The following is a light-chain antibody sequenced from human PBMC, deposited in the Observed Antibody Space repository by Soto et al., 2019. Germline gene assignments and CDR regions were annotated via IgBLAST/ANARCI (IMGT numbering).Light chain of an antibody. CDR1: QDIKNS. CDR3: QHFGDLVYT. J-gene: IGKJ2*01. CDR2: DAS. Sequence: DIQMTQSPSSLSASIGDKVTITCQASQDIKNSLNWYQLKPGKAPKLLICDASDLEIGAPSRFSGSGSGTDFTLTISSLQAEDFATYYCQHFGDLVYTFGQGTKLDIE. V-gene: IGKV1-33*01.